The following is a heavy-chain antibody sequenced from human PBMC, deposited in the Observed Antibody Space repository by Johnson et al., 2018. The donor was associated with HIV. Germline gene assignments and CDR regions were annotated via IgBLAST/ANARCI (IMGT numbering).Heavy chain of an antibody. CDR1: GFTVSSNY. D-gene: IGHD1-26*01. V-gene: IGHV3-53*01. Sequence: LVESGGGLIQPGGSLRLSCAASGFTVSSNYMNWVRQAPGKGLEWVSVIYSGGSTYYADSVKGRFTISRDNSKNTLYLQMNSRRAEDTAVYYCARGGYSGSPNGRGAFDIWGQGTMVTVSS. J-gene: IGHJ3*02. CDR2: IYSGGST. CDR3: ARGGYSGSPNGRGAFDI.